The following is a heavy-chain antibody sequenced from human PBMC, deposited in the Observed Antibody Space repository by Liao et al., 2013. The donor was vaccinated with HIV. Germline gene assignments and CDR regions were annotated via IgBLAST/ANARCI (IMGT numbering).Heavy chain of an antibody. CDR3: ARAGSRGRGWTY. CDR2: IYYSGST. Sequence: QVQLQESGPGLVKPSETLSLTCAVYGGSFSGYYWSWIRQPPGKGLEWIGSIYYSGSTYYNPSLRSRVFISVDTSKNQFSLKLSSVTAADTAMYYCARAGSRGRGWTYWGQGTLVTVSS. J-gene: IGHJ4*02. V-gene: IGHV4-34*01. CDR1: GGSFSGYY. D-gene: IGHD2-15*01.